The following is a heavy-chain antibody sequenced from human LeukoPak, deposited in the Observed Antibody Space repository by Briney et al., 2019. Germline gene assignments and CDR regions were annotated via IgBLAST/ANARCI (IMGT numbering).Heavy chain of an antibody. CDR3: ARPRPGGGRFDY. J-gene: IGHJ4*02. D-gene: IGHD2-15*01. V-gene: IGHV4-34*01. CDR2: INHSGST. CDR1: GESFSGYY. Sequence: PSETLPLTCAVYGESFSGYYWTWIRQPPGKGLEWIGEINHSGSTSYNLSLKSRVTISVDTSKNQFSLKLSSVTAADTAVYYCARPRPGGGRFDYWGQGVLVTVSS.